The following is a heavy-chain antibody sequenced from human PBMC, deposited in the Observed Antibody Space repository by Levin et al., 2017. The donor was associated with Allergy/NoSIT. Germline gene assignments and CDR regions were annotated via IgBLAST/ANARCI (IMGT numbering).Heavy chain of an antibody. V-gene: IGHV4-59*01. J-gene: IGHJ6*02. CDR2: MYYSGST. CDR3: AGATEDAYYYYGVDV. CDR1: GGSISSYY. Sequence: SETLSLTCTVSGGSISSYYWSWIRQPPVKGLEWIGYMYYSGSTNYNPSLKSRVTISADTSRTQFSLKLSSVTAADTAVYYCAGATEDAYYYYGVDVWGQGTTVTVSS. D-gene: IGHD4-17*01.